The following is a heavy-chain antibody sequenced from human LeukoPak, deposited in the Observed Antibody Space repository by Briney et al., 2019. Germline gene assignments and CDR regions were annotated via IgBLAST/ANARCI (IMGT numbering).Heavy chain of an antibody. CDR1: GFTFSSYS. V-gene: IGHV3-21*06. CDR3: ARGAGYCTSSSCHLWFDH. J-gene: IGHJ5*02. D-gene: IGHD2-2*01. CDR2: ITSGSNI. Sequence: GGSLRLSCAASGFTFSSYSMNWVRQAPGKGLDWVSSITSGSNIHYADSVKGRFAISRDNAKNSLYLQMNSLRAEDTAVYYCARGAGYCTSSSCHLWFDHWGQGTLVTVSS.